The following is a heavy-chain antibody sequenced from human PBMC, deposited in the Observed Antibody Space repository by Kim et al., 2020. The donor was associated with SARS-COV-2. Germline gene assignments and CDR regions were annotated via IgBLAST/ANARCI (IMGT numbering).Heavy chain of an antibody. J-gene: IGHJ4*02. Sequence: NYAKMLQGRFTVTADESTSTVYMEISNLRYDDTAFYFCARGTGSYFDYIDVWGQGTLVTVSS. D-gene: IGHD1-26*01. CDR3: ARGTGSYFDYIDV. V-gene: IGHV1-69*01.